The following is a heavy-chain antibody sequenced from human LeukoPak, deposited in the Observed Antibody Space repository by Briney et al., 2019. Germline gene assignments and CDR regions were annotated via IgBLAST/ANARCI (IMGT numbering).Heavy chain of an antibody. V-gene: IGHV3-7*01. CDR1: GFTFTNYW. D-gene: IGHD6-13*01. CDR3: ARDWIPAGPS. J-gene: IGHJ4*02. Sequence: PGGSLRLSCAASGFTFTNYWMSWVRQAPGKGLEWVANIKYDGSEKYYVDSVKGRFTISRDNAKSSLHLQMNSLRIEDTAVYYCARDWIPAGPSGGQGTLVTVSS. CDR2: IKYDGSEK.